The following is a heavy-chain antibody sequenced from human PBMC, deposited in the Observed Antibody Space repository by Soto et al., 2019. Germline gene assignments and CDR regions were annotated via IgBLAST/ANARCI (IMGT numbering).Heavy chain of an antibody. CDR3: ARGSTHLGELLGDYMDV. D-gene: IGHD3-16*01. CDR2: INPNSGGT. V-gene: IGHV1-2*04. Sequence: GASVKVSCKASGYTFTGYYMHWVRQAPGQGLEWMGWINPNSGGTNYAQKFQGWVTMTRDTSISTAYMELSRLRSDDTAVYYCARGSTHLGELLGDYMDVWGKGTTVTVSS. J-gene: IGHJ6*03. CDR1: GYTFTGYY.